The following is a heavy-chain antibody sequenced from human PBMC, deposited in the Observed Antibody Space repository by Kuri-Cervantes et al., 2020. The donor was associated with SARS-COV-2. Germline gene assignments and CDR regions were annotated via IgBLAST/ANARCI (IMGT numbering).Heavy chain of an antibody. J-gene: IGHJ5*02. CDR3: ATKGGGGLRFLEWLWGPWFDP. V-gene: IGHV1-2*02. CDR1: GYTFTGYY. D-gene: IGHD3-3*01. Sequence: ASVKVSCKASGYTFTGYYIHWVRQAPGQGLEWVGWVNPNTGGTKYAQKFQGRVTMTRHTSITTAYMELSSLRSEDAAVYYCATKGGGGLRFLEWLWGPWFDPWGQGTLVTVSS. CDR2: VNPNTGGT.